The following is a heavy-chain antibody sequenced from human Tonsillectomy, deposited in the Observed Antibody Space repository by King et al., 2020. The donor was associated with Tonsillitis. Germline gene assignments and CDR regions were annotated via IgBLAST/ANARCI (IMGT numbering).Heavy chain of an antibody. D-gene: IGHD6-13*01. CDR3: AREVIAAVGTTNWFDP. CDR2: VNWNGRST. Sequence: VQLVESGGGVVRPGGSLRLSCAASGFTFDDHGMSWVRQAPGKGLEWVSGVNWNGRSTTYADSVKGRFTISRDNAKDSLYLQMNSLRAEDTALYHCAREVIAAVGTTNWFDPWGQGTLVTVSS. V-gene: IGHV3-20*01. CDR1: GFTFDDHG. J-gene: IGHJ5*02.